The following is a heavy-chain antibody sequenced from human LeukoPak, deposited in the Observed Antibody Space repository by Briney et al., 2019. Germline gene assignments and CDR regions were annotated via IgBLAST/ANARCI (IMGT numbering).Heavy chain of an antibody. Sequence: PGGSLRLSCAASGFTFSSYAMSWVRQAPGKGLEWVSAISGNGVTTYYADSVKGRFTISRDNSKNTVYLQMNSLRAEDTAVYYCAKRYCSSTSCYTVYWGQGTLVTVSS. V-gene: IGHV3-23*01. CDR2: ISGNGVTT. D-gene: IGHD2-2*02. CDR3: AKRYCSSTSCYTVY. J-gene: IGHJ4*02. CDR1: GFTFSSYA.